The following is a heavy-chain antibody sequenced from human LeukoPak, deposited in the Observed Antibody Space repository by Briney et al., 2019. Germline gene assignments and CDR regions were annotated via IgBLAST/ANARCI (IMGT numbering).Heavy chain of an antibody. V-gene: IGHV3-23*01. Sequence: GGSLRLSCAASGFTFSSYAMSWARQAPGKGLEWVSSISGTGGSTYYTDSVKGRFTISRDNSKNTLYLQLNSLRAEDTAVYFCAKDALPPDYWGQGTLVTVSS. CDR1: GFTFSSYA. J-gene: IGHJ4*02. CDR2: ISGTGGST. CDR3: AKDALPPDY.